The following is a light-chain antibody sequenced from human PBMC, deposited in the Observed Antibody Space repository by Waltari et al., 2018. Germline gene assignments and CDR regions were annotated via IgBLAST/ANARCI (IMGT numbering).Light chain of an antibody. CDR1: QSVLYSSNNKNY. J-gene: IGKJ1*01. CDR2: WAS. V-gene: IGKV4-1*01. CDR3: QQYYSTLTWT. Sequence: DIVMTQSPDSLAVSLGERATINCKSSQSVLYSSNNKNYLAWYQQKPGQPPKLLIYWASTRESGVPDRFSGSGSGTDFTLTISSLQAEDVAVYYCQQYYSTLTWTFGQGT.